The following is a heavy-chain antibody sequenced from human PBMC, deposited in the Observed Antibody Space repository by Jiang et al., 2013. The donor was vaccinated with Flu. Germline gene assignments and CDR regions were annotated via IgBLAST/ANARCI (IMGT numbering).Heavy chain of an antibody. CDR1: GFTFSSYG. J-gene: IGHJ4*02. D-gene: IGHD3-10*01. V-gene: IGHV3-33*01. CDR3: ARPYGSGALDY. CDR2: IWYDGSNK. Sequence: VQLLESGGGVVQPGRSLRLSCAASGFTFSSYGMHWVRQAPGKGLEWVAVIWYDGSNKYYADSVKGRFTISRDNSKNTLYLQMNSLRAEDTAVYYCARPYGSGALDYWGQGTLVHRLL.